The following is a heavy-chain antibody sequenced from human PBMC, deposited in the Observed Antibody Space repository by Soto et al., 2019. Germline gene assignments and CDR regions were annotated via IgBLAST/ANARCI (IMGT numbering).Heavy chain of an antibody. CDR3: ARDLSSGWYSAADY. CDR1: GFTFSRVS. J-gene: IGHJ4*02. V-gene: IGHV3-21*01. Sequence: GGSLRLSCEASGFTFSRVSMNWVRQVPGKGLEWVASISSASSETWYADSVKGRFTISRDNAKNSLYLQMNSLRAEDTAVYYCARDLSSGWYSAADYWGQGTLVTVSS. D-gene: IGHD6-19*01. CDR2: ISSASSET.